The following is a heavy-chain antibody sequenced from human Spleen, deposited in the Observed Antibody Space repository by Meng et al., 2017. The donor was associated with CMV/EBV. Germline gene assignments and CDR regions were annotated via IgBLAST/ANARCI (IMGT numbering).Heavy chain of an antibody. V-gene: IGHV1-3*01. CDR1: GYIFKDYA. J-gene: IGHJ5*02. D-gene: IGHD6-13*01. Sequence: QVQLVQTGAEVKNPGASVTLSCKTSGYIFKDYAMHWVRQAPGQRLEWMGWINAGNGDTKYSQKFQGRVTITRDTSASIGYMEVSSLRFEDTAVYYCARDLLAAAGTIWFDPWGQGTLVTVSS. CDR2: INAGNGDT. CDR3: ARDLLAAAGTIWFDP.